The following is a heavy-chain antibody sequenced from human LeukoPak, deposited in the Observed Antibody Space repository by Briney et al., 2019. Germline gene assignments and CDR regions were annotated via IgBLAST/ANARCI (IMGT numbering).Heavy chain of an antibody. D-gene: IGHD6-19*01. CDR3: AKYGGSGWVIDN. CDR2: IYYTGAT. J-gene: IGHJ4*02. V-gene: IGHV4-59*08. CDR1: GGSISSYY. Sequence: KPSETLSLTCTVSGGSISSYYWTWIRQPPGKGLEWIGYIYYTGATSYNPSLKSRVTISVDTSKNQLSLKVTSVTTADTAVYYCAKYGGSGWVIDNWGQGTLVTVSS.